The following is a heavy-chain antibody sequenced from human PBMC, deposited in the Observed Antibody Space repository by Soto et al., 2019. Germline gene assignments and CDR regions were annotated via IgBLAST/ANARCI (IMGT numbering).Heavy chain of an antibody. CDR1: GYSFTTNW. CDR2: IYPGDSDT. CDR3: ARHYGIAEDATH. J-gene: IGHJ1*01. Sequence: GESLKISCKGSGYSFTTNWIGWVRQMPGKGLEWMGVIYPGDSDTRYSPSFQGQVVISAEKSINTAYLQWNGLKASDTAMYYCARHYGIAEDATHWGQGPLVTVSS. D-gene: IGHD6-13*01. V-gene: IGHV5-51*01.